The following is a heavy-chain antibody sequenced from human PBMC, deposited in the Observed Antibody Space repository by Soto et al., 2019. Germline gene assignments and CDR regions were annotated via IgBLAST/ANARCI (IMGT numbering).Heavy chain of an antibody. CDR2: INHSGST. D-gene: IGHD1-26*01. CDR1: GGSFSGYY. V-gene: IGHV4-34*01. CDR3: AAGPRWEYAFDI. Sequence: SETLSLTCAVYGGSFSGYYWSWIRQPPGKGLEWIGEINHSGSTNYNPSLKSRVTISVDTSKNQFSLKLSSVTAADTAVYYCAAGPRWEYAFDIWGQGTMVTVSS. J-gene: IGHJ3*02.